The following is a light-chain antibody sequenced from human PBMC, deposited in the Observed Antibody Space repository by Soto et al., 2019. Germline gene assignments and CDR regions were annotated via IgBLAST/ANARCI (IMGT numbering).Light chain of an antibody. CDR3: QQGHNWPLT. Sequence: EIVMTQSPATLSVSPGERATLSCRASQSISSELAWYQQKPGQPPRLLIYGASTRATGVPARFTSSGSGSDFTLTISGLQSEDFAVYYCQQGHNWPLTFVQGTRLEI. J-gene: IGKJ2*01. CDR1: QSISSE. V-gene: IGKV3-15*01. CDR2: GAS.